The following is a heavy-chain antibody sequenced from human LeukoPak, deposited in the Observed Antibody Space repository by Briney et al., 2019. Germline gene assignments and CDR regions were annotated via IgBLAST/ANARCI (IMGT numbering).Heavy chain of an antibody. CDR1: GFSFSSYE. CDR2: ISASGTLT. Sequence: GGSLRLSCAASGFSFSSYEMNWVRQAPGKGLEWISYISASGTLTHYADSVGGRFTISRDNAKNSLYLQMHSLRGEDTAVYYCAGDGTPVYSSGWVYMDVWGKGTTVTISS. J-gene: IGHJ6*04. D-gene: IGHD6-25*01. CDR3: AGDGTPVYSSGWVYMDV. V-gene: IGHV3-48*03.